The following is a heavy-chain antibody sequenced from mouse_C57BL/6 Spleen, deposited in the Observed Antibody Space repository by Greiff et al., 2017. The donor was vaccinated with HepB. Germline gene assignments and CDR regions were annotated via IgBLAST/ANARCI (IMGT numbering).Heavy chain of an antibody. V-gene: IGHV5-9*01. Sequence: EVHLVESGGGLVKPGGSLKLSCAASGFTFSSYTMSWVRQTPEKRLEWVATISGGGGNTYYPDSVKGRFTISRDNAKNTLYLQMSSLRSEDTALYYCARIYYGNYLYFDYWGQGTTLTVSS. J-gene: IGHJ2*01. CDR3: ARIYYGNYLYFDY. CDR2: ISGGGGNT. D-gene: IGHD2-1*01. CDR1: GFTFSSYT.